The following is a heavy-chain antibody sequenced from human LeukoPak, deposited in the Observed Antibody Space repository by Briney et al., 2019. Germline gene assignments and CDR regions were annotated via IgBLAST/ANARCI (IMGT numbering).Heavy chain of an antibody. CDR3: ARVHEDYDSSGYFVDWFDP. J-gene: IGHJ5*02. D-gene: IGHD3-22*01. V-gene: IGHV1-8*01. CDR2: MNPNSGKT. Sequence: ASVKVSCKASGYTFTSYDINWVRQATGQGLEWMGWMNPNSGKTGYAQKFQGRVTMTRNTSISTAYMELSSLRSEDTAVYYCARVHEDYDSSGYFVDWFDPWGQGTLVNVSS. CDR1: GYTFTSYD.